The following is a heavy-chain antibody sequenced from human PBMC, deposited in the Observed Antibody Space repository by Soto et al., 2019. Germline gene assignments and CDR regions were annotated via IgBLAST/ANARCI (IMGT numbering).Heavy chain of an antibody. J-gene: IGHJ3*02. Sequence: SVKVSCKASGGTFSNFVISWVRQAPGQGLEWMGGIIPVFGTADHAQKFQGRLTITADESPSTAYMELSTLRSDDTAMYYCARGLRYYYDSSGFQGAFDIWGQGTLVTVSS. CDR2: IIPVFGTA. CDR1: GGTFSNFV. D-gene: IGHD3-22*01. V-gene: IGHV1-69*13. CDR3: ARGLRYYYDSSGFQGAFDI.